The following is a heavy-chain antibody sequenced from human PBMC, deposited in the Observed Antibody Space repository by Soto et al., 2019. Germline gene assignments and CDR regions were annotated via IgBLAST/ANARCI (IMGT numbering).Heavy chain of an antibody. CDR2: ISWNSGSI. V-gene: IGHV3-9*01. J-gene: IGHJ3*02. Sequence: EVQLVESGGGLVQPGRSLRLSCAASGFTFDDYAMHWVRQAPGKGLEWVSGISWNSGSIGYADSVKGRFTISRDNAKNSLSLQMNSLRAEDTALYYCAKDLYGDYVSAFDIWGQGTMVTVSS. D-gene: IGHD4-17*01. CDR3: AKDLYGDYVSAFDI. CDR1: GFTFDDYA.